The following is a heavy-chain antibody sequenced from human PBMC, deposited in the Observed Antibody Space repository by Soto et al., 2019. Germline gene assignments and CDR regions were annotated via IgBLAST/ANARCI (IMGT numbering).Heavy chain of an antibody. J-gene: IGHJ6*02. CDR2: IYHSGST. CDR1: GGSISSSNW. CDR3: ARDAGDFWSGYTPGYYGMDV. D-gene: IGHD3-3*01. V-gene: IGHV4-4*02. Sequence: SETLSLTCAVSGGSISSSNWWSWVRQPPGKGLDWIGEIYHSGSTNYNPSLKSRVTISVDKSKNQFSLKLSSVTAADTAVYYCARDAGDFWSGYTPGYYGMDVWGQGTTVTVSS.